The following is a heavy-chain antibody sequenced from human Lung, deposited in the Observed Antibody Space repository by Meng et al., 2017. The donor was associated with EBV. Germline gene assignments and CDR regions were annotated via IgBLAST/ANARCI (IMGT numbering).Heavy chain of an antibody. CDR2: IYYSGST. Sequence: QVQLPAPGPGLVKPSQTRSLTCTFSGGSISSGVFYWSWIRQHPGKGLEWIGYIYYSGSTYYNPSLRSRVAISIDTSKNQFSLKLTSVTAADTAVYFCARTNYGDYNWFDPWGQGTLVTVSS. CDR1: GGSISSGVFY. V-gene: IGHV4-31*03. J-gene: IGHJ5*02. CDR3: ARTNYGDYNWFDP. D-gene: IGHD4-17*01.